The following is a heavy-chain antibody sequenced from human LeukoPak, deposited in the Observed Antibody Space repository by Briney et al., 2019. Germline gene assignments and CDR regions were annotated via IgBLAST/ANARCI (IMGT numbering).Heavy chain of an antibody. CDR3: ARVDLFSAAPFDP. J-gene: IGHJ5*02. Sequence: ASVKVSCKASGYIFTNHGFSWVRQAPGQGLEWMGWISAYNGNTNYAQKLQGRVTMTTDTSTSTAYMELRSLRSDDTAVYYCARVDLFSAAPFDPWGQGTLVTVSS. V-gene: IGHV1-18*01. D-gene: IGHD6-6*01. CDR2: ISAYNGNT. CDR1: GYIFTNHG.